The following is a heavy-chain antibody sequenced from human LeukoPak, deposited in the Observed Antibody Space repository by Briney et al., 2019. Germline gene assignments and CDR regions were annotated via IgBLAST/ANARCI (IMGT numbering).Heavy chain of an antibody. CDR1: GGSISSGDYY. CDR3: ARAPDSSGFHFYFDY. D-gene: IGHD3-22*01. Sequence: SETLSLTCTVSGGSISSGDYYWSRIRQPPGKGLEWIGYIYYSGSTYYNPSLKSRVTISVDTSKNQFSLKLSSVTAADTAVYYCARAPDSSGFHFYFDYWGQGTLVTVSS. J-gene: IGHJ4*02. V-gene: IGHV4-30-4*08. CDR2: IYYSGST.